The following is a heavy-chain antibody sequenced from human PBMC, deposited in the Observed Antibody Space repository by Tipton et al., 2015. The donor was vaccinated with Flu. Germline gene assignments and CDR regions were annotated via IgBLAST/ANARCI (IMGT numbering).Heavy chain of an antibody. D-gene: IGHD3-10*01. Sequence: TLSLTCAVSGVSISSGGYYWSWIRQHPGKGLEWIGYIYFTGKTYYNSSLQSRVSISVDTSKNQFSLRLNSVTAADTAVYYCATDYYGSGSYYDIDYWGQGTLVTVSS. J-gene: IGHJ4*02. CDR2: IYFTGKT. V-gene: IGHV4-31*11. CDR3: ATDYYGSGSYYDIDY. CDR1: GVSISSGGYY.